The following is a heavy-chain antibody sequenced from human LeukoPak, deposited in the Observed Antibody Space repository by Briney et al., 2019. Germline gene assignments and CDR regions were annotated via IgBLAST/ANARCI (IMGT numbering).Heavy chain of an antibody. J-gene: IGHJ3*01. CDR2: INPSGGSP. CDR1: GYTFINYY. D-gene: IGHD6-13*01. V-gene: IGHV1-46*01. Sequence: GASVKVSCKSSGYTFINYYIHWVRQAPGQGLEWMGIINPSGGSPTYAQKFQGRVTMTSDMSTSTVYMELSSLGSEDTAVYYCARDVAAAGSAFDFWGQGTMVTVSS. CDR3: ARDVAAAGSAFDF.